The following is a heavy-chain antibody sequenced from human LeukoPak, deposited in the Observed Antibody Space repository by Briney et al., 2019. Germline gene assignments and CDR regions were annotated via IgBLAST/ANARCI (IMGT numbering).Heavy chain of an antibody. D-gene: IGHD3-22*01. CDR3: ARDATHDYDNSRYDWGNWFDP. CDR1: GGTLRSYT. Sequence: GASVKDSCKASGGTLRSYTISWVRQAPGQGLEWMGRITPIVGITNYAQKFQGRVTITAAKSTNTTYMEMSSLRSEDTAVYYCARDATHDYDNSRYDWGNWFDPWGQRTLVTASS. J-gene: IGHJ5*02. V-gene: IGHV1-69*04. CDR2: ITPIVGIT.